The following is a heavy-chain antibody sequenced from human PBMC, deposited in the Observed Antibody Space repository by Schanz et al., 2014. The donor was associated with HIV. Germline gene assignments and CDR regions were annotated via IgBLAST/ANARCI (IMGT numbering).Heavy chain of an antibody. CDR3: ARFVDYSKYYGMDV. J-gene: IGHJ6*02. Sequence: EVQLVESGGDLVQPGGSLRLSCAASGFTFSNYWMHWVRQAPGKGLVWVSRMDLDGSTTNYADSVKGRFTISRDNAKNTLYLQMDSLRAEDTAVYYCARFVDYSKYYGMDVWGQGTTVTVSS. V-gene: IGHV3-74*01. D-gene: IGHD4-4*01. CDR2: MDLDGSTT. CDR1: GFTFSNYW.